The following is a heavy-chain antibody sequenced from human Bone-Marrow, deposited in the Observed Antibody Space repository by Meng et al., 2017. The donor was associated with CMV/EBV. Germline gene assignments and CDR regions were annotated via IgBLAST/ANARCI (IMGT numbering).Heavy chain of an antibody. J-gene: IGHJ4*02. CDR1: GFTFSSYA. V-gene: IGHV3-21*01. CDR3: ASRIVVVPAAIPLDEV. CDR2: ISSSSSYI. D-gene: IGHD2-2*02. Sequence: GGSLRPSCTASGFTFSSYAMSWVRQAPGKGLEWVSSISSSSSYIYYADSVKGRFTISRDNSKNTLYLQMNSLRAEDTAVYYCASRIVVVPAAIPLDEVWGQGTLVTVSS.